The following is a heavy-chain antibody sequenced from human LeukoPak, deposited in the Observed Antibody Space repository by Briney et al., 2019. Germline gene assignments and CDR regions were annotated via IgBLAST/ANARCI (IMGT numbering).Heavy chain of an antibody. CDR1: GYTFTGYY. Sequence: ASVKVSCKASGYTFTGYYIHWVRQAPGQGLEWLGWINPNSGGTNYAQKFQGRVTMTRDTSINTVYMELSRLRSDDTAVYYCAREESGYDSGGGAFDIWGQGTMVTVSS. CDR2: INPNSGGT. D-gene: IGHD5-12*01. V-gene: IGHV1-2*02. J-gene: IGHJ3*02. CDR3: AREESGYDSGGGAFDI.